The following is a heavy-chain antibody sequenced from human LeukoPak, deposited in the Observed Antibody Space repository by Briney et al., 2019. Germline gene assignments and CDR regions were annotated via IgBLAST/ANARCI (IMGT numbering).Heavy chain of an antibody. J-gene: IGHJ3*02. CDR3: VRDAAYSAFNM. CDR2: ITTTGTSK. V-gene: IGHV3-48*02. Sequence: GGSLRLSCAASGFAFNTYSMNWVRQAPGKGLQWVSSITTTGTSKYYADFVKGRFTISRDNAKNSPYLQMDSLRDEDTAVYYCVRDAAYSAFNMWGQGTMVTVSS. D-gene: IGHD4-11*01. CDR1: GFAFNTYS.